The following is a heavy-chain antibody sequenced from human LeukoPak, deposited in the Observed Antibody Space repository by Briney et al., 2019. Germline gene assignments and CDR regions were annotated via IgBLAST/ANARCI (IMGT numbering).Heavy chain of an antibody. CDR2: MNPNSGNT. J-gene: IGHJ3*02. CDR3: ARGRPAVAGSRFNRAYDI. CDR1: GYTFTSYD. Sequence: ASVKVSCKASGYTFTSYDINWVRQATGQGLEWMGWMNPNSGNTDYAQKFQGRGTITRNPAISTSYMELSSLRFEDTAVYYCARGRPAVAGSRFNRAYDIWGQGTKVTVSP. V-gene: IGHV1-8*01. D-gene: IGHD6-19*01.